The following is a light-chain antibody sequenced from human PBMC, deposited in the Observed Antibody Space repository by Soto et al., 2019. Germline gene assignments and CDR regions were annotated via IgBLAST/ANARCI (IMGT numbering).Light chain of an antibody. J-gene: IGLJ2*01. CDR1: SSDVGGYNF. Sequence: QSVLTQPASVSGSPGQSITISCTGTSSDVGGYNFVSWYQQHPGKAPKLMIYDVTNRPSGVSNRFSGSKSGNTASLTISGLQAEDEADYYCNSYTSSSTTHVVFGGGTQLTVL. CDR3: NSYTSSSTTHVV. V-gene: IGLV2-14*01. CDR2: DVT.